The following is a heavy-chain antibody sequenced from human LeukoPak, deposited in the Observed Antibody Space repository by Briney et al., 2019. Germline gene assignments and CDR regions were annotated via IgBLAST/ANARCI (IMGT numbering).Heavy chain of an antibody. Sequence: PGGSLRLSCAASGFTFSNHAMSWVRQAPGKGLEWVSAISGSGSSTYYADSVKGRFTISRDNSKNTLYLQMNSLRAEDTAGYYCAKTVAGGSYYYGMDVWGQGTTVTVSS. J-gene: IGHJ6*02. D-gene: IGHD6-19*01. CDR1: GFTFSNHA. CDR3: AKTVAGGSYYYGMDV. V-gene: IGHV3-23*01. CDR2: ISGSGSST.